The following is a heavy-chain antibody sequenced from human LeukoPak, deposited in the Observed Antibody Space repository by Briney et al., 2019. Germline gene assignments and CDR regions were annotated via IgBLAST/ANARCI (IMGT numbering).Heavy chain of an antibody. CDR3: ARGLETAIPYFDY. CDR1: GFTFSSYW. CDR2: INSDGSST. V-gene: IGHV3-74*01. J-gene: IGHJ4*02. Sequence: GGSLRLSCAASGFTFSSYWMHWVRQAPGKGLVWVSRINSDGSSTRYADSVKGRFTISRDNSKNTLYLQMNSLRAEDTAVYYCARGLETAIPYFDYWGQGTLVTVSS. D-gene: IGHD2-21*02.